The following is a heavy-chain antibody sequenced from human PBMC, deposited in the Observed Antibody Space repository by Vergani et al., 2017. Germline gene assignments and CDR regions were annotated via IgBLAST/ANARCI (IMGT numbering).Heavy chain of an antibody. CDR2: IYYSGST. V-gene: IGHV4-59*01. J-gene: IGHJ4*02. CDR3: ARAPPGSPFPFDY. Sequence: QVQLQESGPGLVKPSETLSLTCTVSGGSISSYYWSWIRQPPGKGLEWIGYIYYSGSTNYNPSLKSRVTISVDTSKNQFSLTLSSVTAADTAVYYCARAPPGSPFPFDYWGQGTLVTVSS. CDR1: GGSISSYY. D-gene: IGHD2/OR15-2a*01.